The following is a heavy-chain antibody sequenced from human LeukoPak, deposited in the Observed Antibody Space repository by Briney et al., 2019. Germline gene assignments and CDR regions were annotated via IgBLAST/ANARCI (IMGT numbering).Heavy chain of an antibody. Sequence: SETLSLTRTVSGGSIINYYWSWMRQPPGKGLEWMGYIYYSGSTNYNPSLNSRVTISVDTTKNQFSLKLSCVTAADTAVYYCARVRGDSWGYYYGMVVWGQGTTVTVSS. CDR3: ARVRGDSWGYYYGMVV. D-gene: IGHD4-17*01. V-gene: IGHV4-59*01. J-gene: IGHJ6*02. CDR2: IYYSGST. CDR1: GGSIINYY.